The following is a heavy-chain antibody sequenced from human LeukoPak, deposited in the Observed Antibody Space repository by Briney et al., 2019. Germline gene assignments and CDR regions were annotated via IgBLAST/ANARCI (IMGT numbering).Heavy chain of an antibody. J-gene: IGHJ6*03. V-gene: IGHV4-30-2*01. CDR2: IYHSGST. CDR3: ARVKQGYYYYMDV. Sequence: KSSETLSLTCTVSGGSISSGSYYWSWIRQPPGKGLERIGYIYHSGSTYFNPSLNSRVTISVDRSQTQFSLNLSSVTAADTAVYYCARVKQGYYYYMDVWGKGTTVTVSS. CDR1: GGSISSGSYY.